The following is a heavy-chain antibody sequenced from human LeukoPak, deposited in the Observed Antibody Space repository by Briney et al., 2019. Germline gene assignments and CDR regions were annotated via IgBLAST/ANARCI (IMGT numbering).Heavy chain of an antibody. CDR1: GGSFSGYY. V-gene: IGHV4-34*01. CDR3: ERAWIVAKILWFDP. D-gene: IGHD5-12*01. J-gene: IGHJ5*02. Sequence: PSETLSLTCAVYGGSFSGYYWSWIRQPPGKGLEWIGEINHSGSTNYNPSLKSRVTISVDTSKNQFSLKLSSVTAADTAVYYCERAWIVAKILWFDPWGQGTLVTVSS. CDR2: INHSGST.